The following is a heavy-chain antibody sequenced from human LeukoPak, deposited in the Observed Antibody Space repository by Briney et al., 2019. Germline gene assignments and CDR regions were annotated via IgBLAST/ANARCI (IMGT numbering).Heavy chain of an antibody. D-gene: IGHD4-17*01. CDR3: ARGRRQGTVTTVRTYWYFDL. V-gene: IGHV3-53*01. CDR2: IYSGGST. Sequence: GGSLSLSCALSVFTVSSNYMSWVRQAPGGGLEWVSVIYSGGSTYYVDSVKRRFTISQDHSKNPLYRQMNSLRAEDTAVYYCARGRRQGTVTTVRTYWYFDLWGGGTLVTVSS. J-gene: IGHJ2*01. CDR1: VFTVSSNY.